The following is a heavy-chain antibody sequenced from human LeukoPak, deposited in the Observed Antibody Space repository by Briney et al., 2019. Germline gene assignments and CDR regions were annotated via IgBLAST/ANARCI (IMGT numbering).Heavy chain of an antibody. D-gene: IGHD2-15*01. Sequence: GVLRLSCAASGFTFSDYYMSWIRQAPGKGLEWVSYISSSGSTIYYADSVKGRFTISRDNAKNSLYLQMNSLRAEDTAVYYCARGLPEPYYCYYYMDVWGKGTTVTVSS. V-gene: IGHV3-11*01. J-gene: IGHJ6*03. CDR1: GFTFSDYY. CDR2: ISSSGSTI. CDR3: ARGLPEPYYCYYYMDV.